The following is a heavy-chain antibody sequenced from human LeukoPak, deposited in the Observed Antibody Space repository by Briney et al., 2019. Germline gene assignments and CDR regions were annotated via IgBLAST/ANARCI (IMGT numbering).Heavy chain of an antibody. CDR2: IRYDGTEK. Sequence: GGSLRLSCAASGFSFSDYGMHWVRQAPGKGLDWVAFIRYDGTEKYYADSVKGRFTISRDNSKNTLYLQMNSLRVEDTAVYYCAKRPVIDPKSITGTMWTLDSWGQGTLVTVSS. CDR1: GFSFSDYG. CDR3: AKRPVIDPKSITGTMWTLDS. D-gene: IGHD1-7*01. J-gene: IGHJ4*02. V-gene: IGHV3-30*02.